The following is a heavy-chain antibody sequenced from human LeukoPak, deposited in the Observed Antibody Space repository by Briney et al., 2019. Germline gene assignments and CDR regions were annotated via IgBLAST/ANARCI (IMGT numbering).Heavy chain of an antibody. V-gene: IGHV4-61*02. J-gene: IGHJ6*03. D-gene: IGHD3-10*01. Sequence: SQTLSLTCTVSGGSISSGSYYWSWIRQPAGKGLEWIGRIYTSGSTNYNPSLKSRVTISVGTSKNQFSLKLSSVTAADTAVYYCAREYGSGSYWGLDYYYYMDVWGKGTTVTISS. CDR2: IYTSGST. CDR3: AREYGSGSYWGLDYYYYMDV. CDR1: GGSISSGSYY.